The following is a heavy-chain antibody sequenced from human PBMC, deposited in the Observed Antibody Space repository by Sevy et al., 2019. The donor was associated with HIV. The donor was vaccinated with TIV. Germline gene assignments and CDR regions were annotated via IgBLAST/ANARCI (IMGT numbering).Heavy chain of an antibody. CDR1: GFAFFNVW. D-gene: IGHD5-12*01. Sequence: GGSLRLSCSASGFAFFNVWMTWVRQAPGKGLEWVGRIKSETDGGKTAYAAGVIGRFTISRDDSKDTLYLQMNSLKTDVSAVYYCATDRFGFFDTSSRYLLPYFDGWGQGIMVTVSS. CDR2: IKSETDGGKT. V-gene: IGHV3-15*01. J-gene: IGHJ4*02. CDR3: ATDRFGFFDTSSRYLLPYFDG.